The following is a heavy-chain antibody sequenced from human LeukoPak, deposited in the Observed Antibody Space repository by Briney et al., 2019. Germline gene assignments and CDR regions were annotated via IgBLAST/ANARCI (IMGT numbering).Heavy chain of an antibody. CDR1: GGSFNDYY. CDR3: ARRYGSGSYYNWFDP. D-gene: IGHD3-10*01. V-gene: IGHV4-34*01. J-gene: IGHJ5*02. CDR2: INHSGST. Sequence: SETLSLTCAVYGGSFNDYYWSWIRQPPGKGLEWIGEINHSGSTNYNPSLKSRVTISVDTSKSQFSLKVTSVTAADTAVYYRARRYGSGSYYNWFDPWGQGTLVTVSS.